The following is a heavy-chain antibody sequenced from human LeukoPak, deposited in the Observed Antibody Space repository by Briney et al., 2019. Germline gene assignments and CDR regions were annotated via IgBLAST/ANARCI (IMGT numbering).Heavy chain of an antibody. CDR1: GGSFSGYY. J-gene: IGHJ4*02. CDR3: ARQGGRDYVVY. Sequence: SETLSLTCAVYGGSFSGYYWSWIRQPPGKGLEWIGEINHSGSTNYNPSLKSRVTISVDTSKNQFSLKLSSVTAADTAVYYCARQGGRDYVVYWGQGTLVTVSS. V-gene: IGHV4-34*01. D-gene: IGHD3-16*01. CDR2: INHSGST.